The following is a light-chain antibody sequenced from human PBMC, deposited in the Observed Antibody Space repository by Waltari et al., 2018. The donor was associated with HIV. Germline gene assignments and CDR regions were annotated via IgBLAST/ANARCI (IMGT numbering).Light chain of an antibody. CDR1: RLGDTY. Sequence: SYELTQPPSVSVSPGQTASVACSGDRLGDTYTSWYQQGPGQSPLVVIYQDKKRPSGIPDRVSGSKSGDTATLTISGTQTMDEADYYCQAWDSGTAVFGGGTKLTVL. J-gene: IGLJ3*02. V-gene: IGLV3-1*01. CDR2: QDK. CDR3: QAWDSGTAV.